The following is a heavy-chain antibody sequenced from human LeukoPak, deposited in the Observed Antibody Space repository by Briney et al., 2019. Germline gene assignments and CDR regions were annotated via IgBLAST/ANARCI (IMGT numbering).Heavy chain of an antibody. J-gene: IGHJ4*02. Sequence: SVKVSCKASGGTFISYAISWVRQAPGQGLEWMGGIIPIFGTANYAQKFQGRVTITADESTSTAYMELSSLRSEDTAVYYCARGHIYDFWSGYFDYWGQGTLVTVSS. V-gene: IGHV1-69*13. CDR2: IIPIFGTA. CDR3: ARGHIYDFWSGYFDY. D-gene: IGHD3-3*01. CDR1: GGTFISYA.